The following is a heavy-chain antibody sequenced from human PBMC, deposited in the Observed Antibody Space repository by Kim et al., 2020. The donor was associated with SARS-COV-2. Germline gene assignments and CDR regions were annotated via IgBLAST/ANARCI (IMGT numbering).Heavy chain of an antibody. V-gene: IGHV1-24*01. D-gene: IGHD1-26*01. CDR1: GYTLTELS. CDR3: ATGPVIVGATGNWFDP. J-gene: IGHJ5*02. CDR2: FDPEDGET. Sequence: ASVKVSCKVSGYTLTELSMHWVGQAPGKGVEWMGGFDPEDGETIYAQKFQGRVTMTEDTSTDTAYMELSSLRSEDTAVYYCATGPVIVGATGNWFDPWGQRTLVTVSS.